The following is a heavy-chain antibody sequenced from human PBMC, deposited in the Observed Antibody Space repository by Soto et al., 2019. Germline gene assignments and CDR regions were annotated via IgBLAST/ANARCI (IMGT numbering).Heavy chain of an antibody. V-gene: IGHV3-33*01. CDR3: AREHSSTWYNGMDV. J-gene: IGHJ6*02. CDR2: IWFDGDNK. Sequence: QVQLVESGGGVVQPGXALRXSCVASGFTFSDYGMHWVRQAPGKGLEWVAAIWFDGDNKFYADSVKGRFTISRDNSKNTLYLQMNSLSGDDTAVYYCAREHSSTWYNGMDVWGQGTTVTVSS. CDR1: GFTFSDYG. D-gene: IGHD6-19*01.